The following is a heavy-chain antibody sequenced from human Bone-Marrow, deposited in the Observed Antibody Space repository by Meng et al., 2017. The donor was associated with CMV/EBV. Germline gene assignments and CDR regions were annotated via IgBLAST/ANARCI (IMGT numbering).Heavy chain of an antibody. V-gene: IGHV3-74*01. Sequence: GESLKISCEASGFTFSSYWMHWVRQAPGKGLVWVSRISSDGGDTSYADSVKGRFTISRDNAKNTLYPQMSSLRGEDTAVYYCAVTYYYDTGGYSHYDYWGQGTLVTVSS. J-gene: IGHJ4*02. CDR1: GFTFSSYW. CDR3: AVTYYYDTGGYSHYDY. D-gene: IGHD3-22*01. CDR2: ISSDGGDT.